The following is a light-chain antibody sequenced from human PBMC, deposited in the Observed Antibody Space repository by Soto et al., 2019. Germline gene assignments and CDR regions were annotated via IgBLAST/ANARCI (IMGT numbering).Light chain of an antibody. J-gene: IGLJ1*01. CDR3: RSYTSSHTPYV. V-gene: IGLV2-14*01. Sequence: QSALTQPASVSGSPGQSITISCTGTSSDVGDCKYVSWYQQHPDKAPKLIIFLNTNRPSGISDRFSASKSGNTASLTISGLQAEDEADYYCRSYTSSHTPYVFGTGTKVTVL. CDR2: LNT. CDR1: SSDVGDCKY.